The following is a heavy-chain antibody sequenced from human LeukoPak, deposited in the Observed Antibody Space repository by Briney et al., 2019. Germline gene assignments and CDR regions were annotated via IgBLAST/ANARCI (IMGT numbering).Heavy chain of an antibody. Sequence: SVKVSCKASGGTFSSYAISWVRQAPGQGLEWMGGIIPIFGTANYAQKFQGRVTITADESTSTAYMELSSLGSEDTAVYYCARSSVYSSSWYAYYFDYWGQGTLVTVSS. CDR1: GGTFSSYA. D-gene: IGHD6-13*01. CDR2: IIPIFGTA. V-gene: IGHV1-69*13. J-gene: IGHJ4*02. CDR3: ARSSVYSSSWYAYYFDY.